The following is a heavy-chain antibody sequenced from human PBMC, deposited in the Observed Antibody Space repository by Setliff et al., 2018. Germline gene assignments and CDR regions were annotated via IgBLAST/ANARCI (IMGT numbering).Heavy chain of an antibody. V-gene: IGHV4-39*07. D-gene: IGHD2-21*02. J-gene: IGHJ3*02. CDR2: IYYTGTA. CDR1: GDSISSTSYQ. Sequence: SETLSLTCTVSGDSISSTSYQWGWVRQPPGKGLEWIGSIYYTGTAYYNPSLKSRVTISVDTSKKQFSLHLNSATAADTAMYYCAGGGRYCGGDCYQDDAFDIWGQGTMVTVSS. CDR3: AGGGRYCGGDCYQDDAFDI.